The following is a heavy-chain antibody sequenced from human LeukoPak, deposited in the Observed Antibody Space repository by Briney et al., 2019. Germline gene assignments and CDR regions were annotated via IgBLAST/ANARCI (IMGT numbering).Heavy chain of an antibody. CDR1: GGSISSGGYY. Sequence: PSETLSLTCTVSGGSISSGGYYWSWIRQHPGKGLEWIGYIYYSGSTYYNPSLKSRVTISVDTSKNQFSLKLSSVTAADTAVYYCARTQLLYFDYWGQGTLVTVSS. CDR3: ARTQLLYFDY. D-gene: IGHD2-2*01. J-gene: IGHJ4*02. CDR2: IYYSGST. V-gene: IGHV4-31*03.